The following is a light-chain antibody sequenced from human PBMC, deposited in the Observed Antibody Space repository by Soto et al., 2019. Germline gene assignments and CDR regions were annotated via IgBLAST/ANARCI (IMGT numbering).Light chain of an antibody. CDR1: QRINNN. Sequence: EIVMTQTPATLSMSPGERATLSCRASQRINNNLAWFQQKSGQAPRLLVYGASTRATGIPARFSGSGSGTEFTLTISSLQSEDFAVYYCQQYNTLPYAFGQGTKLEIK. CDR2: GAS. V-gene: IGKV3-15*01. CDR3: QQYNTLPYA. J-gene: IGKJ2*01.